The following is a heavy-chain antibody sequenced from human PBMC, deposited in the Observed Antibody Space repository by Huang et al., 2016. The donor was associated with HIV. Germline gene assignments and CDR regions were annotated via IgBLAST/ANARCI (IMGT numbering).Heavy chain of an antibody. CDR3: ARSGPRWGLATIWTLVY. CDR1: GGGSSSYA. Sequence: QVQLVQSGAEVKKPGSSVKLSCQSYGGGSSSYAISWVRQARGQGREWMGGIIPICGTTDYAPRFQGRDTITADESTNTAYIELSSLEYGDTALYYCARSGPRWGLATIWTLVYWGQGTLVTVSS. J-gene: IGHJ4*02. V-gene: IGHV1-69*13. CDR2: IIPICGTT. D-gene: IGHD5-12*01.